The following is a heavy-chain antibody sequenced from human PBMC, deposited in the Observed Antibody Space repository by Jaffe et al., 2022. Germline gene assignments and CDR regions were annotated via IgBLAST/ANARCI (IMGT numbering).Heavy chain of an antibody. CDR2: INPSGGST. CDR1: GYTFTSYY. Sequence: QVQLVQSGAEVKKPGASVKVSCKASGYTFTSYYMHWVRQAPGQGLEWMGIINPSGGSTSYAQKFQGRVTMTRDTSTSTVYMELSSLRSEDTAVYYCARDSIYYDPRGDLDYWGQGTLVTVSS. J-gene: IGHJ4*02. V-gene: IGHV1-46*01. D-gene: IGHD3-16*01. CDR3: ARDSIYYDPRGDLDY.